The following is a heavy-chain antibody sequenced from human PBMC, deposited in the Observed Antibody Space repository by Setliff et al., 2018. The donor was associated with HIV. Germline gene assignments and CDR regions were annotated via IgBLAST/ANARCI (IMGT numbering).Heavy chain of an antibody. CDR2: INHNGNT. CDR1: GGSISSRDYY. J-gene: IGHJ3*02. Sequence: SETLSLTCTVSGGSISSRDYYWGWIRQPPGKGLEWIGSINHNGNTYYSPSLKTRVTISVDTSKKQFSLKLNSVTASDTATYYCARLFQWMSYSFDIWGQGKMVTVSS. CDR3: ARLFQWMSYSFDI. V-gene: IGHV4-39*01. D-gene: IGHD1-26*01.